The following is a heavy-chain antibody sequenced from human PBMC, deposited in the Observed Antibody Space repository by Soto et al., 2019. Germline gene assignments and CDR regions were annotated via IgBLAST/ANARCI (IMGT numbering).Heavy chain of an antibody. CDR2: IYYSGST. V-gene: IGHV4-59*08. J-gene: IGHJ3*02. D-gene: IGHD6-19*01. CDR3: ARTPLGWAFDI. CDR1: GGSISSDY. Sequence: SETLSLTCTVSGGSISSDYWSWIRQPPGKGLEWIAYIYYSGSTNYNPSLKSRVTISVDTSKNQFSLKLSCVTAADTAVYYWARTPLGWAFDIWGQGTMVTVSS.